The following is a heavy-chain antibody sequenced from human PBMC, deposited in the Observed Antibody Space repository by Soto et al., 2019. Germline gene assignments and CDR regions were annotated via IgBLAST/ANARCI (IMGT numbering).Heavy chain of an antibody. J-gene: IGHJ4*02. CDR1: GFTFSSYA. CDR3: AKRDDPTSPMIVVLTAIDY. CDR2: ISGSGGSI. D-gene: IGHD3-22*01. V-gene: IGHV3-23*01. Sequence: GGSLRLSCAASGFTFSSYAMSWVRQAPGKGLEWVSGISGSGGSIHYADSVKGRFTISRDNSKNTLYLQMNSLRAEDTAVYYCAKRDDPTSPMIVVLTAIDYWGQGTLVTVSS.